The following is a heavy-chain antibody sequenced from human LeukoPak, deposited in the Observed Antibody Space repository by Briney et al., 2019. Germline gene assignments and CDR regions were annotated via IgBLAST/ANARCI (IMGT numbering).Heavy chain of an antibody. D-gene: IGHD3-10*01. CDR3: ARGLNMVRGVIYGY. V-gene: IGHV1-2*02. J-gene: IGHJ4*02. CDR1: GYTFNVYY. Sequence: ASVKVSCKASGYTFNVYYIHWVRQAPGQGLEWMAWINPNSGGTDYADRFQGRVTVTRDTSISTGYMELSSLRSEDTAVYYCARGLNMVRGVIYGYWGQGTLVTVSS. CDR2: INPNSGGT.